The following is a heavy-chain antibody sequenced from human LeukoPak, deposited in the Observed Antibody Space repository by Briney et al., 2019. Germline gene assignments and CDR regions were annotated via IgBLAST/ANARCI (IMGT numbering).Heavy chain of an antibody. V-gene: IGHV3-23*01. CDR3: ARPLAGWQQLIGGLDY. CDR2: ISGSGGRT. J-gene: IGHJ4*02. CDR1: GFTFSSYA. Sequence: GGSLRLSCAASGFTFSSYAMSWVRQAPGKGLEWVSAISGSGGRTHYADSVKGRFTISRDNSKNTLYLQMNSLRAEDTAVYYCARPLAGWQQLIGGLDYWGQGTLVTVSS. D-gene: IGHD2-15*01.